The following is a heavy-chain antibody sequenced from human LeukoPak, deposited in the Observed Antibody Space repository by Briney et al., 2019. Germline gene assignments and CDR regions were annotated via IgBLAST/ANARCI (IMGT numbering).Heavy chain of an antibody. CDR1: GFTFSNYW. Sequence: GGSLRLSCAASGFTFSNYWMDWVRQAPGKGLEWVAKIEQDGNRKDYVDSVKGRFTISRDNAKNSLYLEMSSLRDEDTGVYYCARENPYVSWGQGTLVTVSS. CDR3: ARENPYVS. V-gene: IGHV3-7*01. J-gene: IGHJ5*02. CDR2: IEQDGNRK. D-gene: IGHD1-14*01.